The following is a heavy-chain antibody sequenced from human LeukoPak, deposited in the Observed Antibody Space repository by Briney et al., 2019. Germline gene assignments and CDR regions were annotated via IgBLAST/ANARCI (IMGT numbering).Heavy chain of an antibody. D-gene: IGHD4/OR15-4a*01. CDR2: IKQDGNEK. Sequence: GGSLRLSCAASGFTFSDYYMSWVRQAPGKGLEWVANIKQDGNEKYYADSVKGRFTISRDNGKNPLDLQMNSLRADDTAFYYCARDTLGEGEDANYAVYYFDYWGQGTVVTVSS. CDR1: GFTFSDYY. CDR3: ARDTLGEGEDANYAVYYFDY. J-gene: IGHJ4*02. V-gene: IGHV3-7*01.